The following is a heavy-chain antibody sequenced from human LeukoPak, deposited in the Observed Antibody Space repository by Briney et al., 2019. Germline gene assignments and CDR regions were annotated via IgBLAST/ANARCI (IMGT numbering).Heavy chain of an antibody. CDR1: GLTLSNSA. D-gene: IGHD2-2*01. CDR2: LTGDGTGT. CDR3: ASVGGFCARSNCYAYFDY. V-gene: IGHV3-23*01. Sequence: GGSLRLSCVASGLTLSNSAMTWVRQAPGKGLEWVSILTGDGTGTFYADSVKGRFSISRDISTNTLYLQMNSLGVDDTALYYCASVGGFCARSNCYAYFDYWGQGSLVTVSS. J-gene: IGHJ4*02.